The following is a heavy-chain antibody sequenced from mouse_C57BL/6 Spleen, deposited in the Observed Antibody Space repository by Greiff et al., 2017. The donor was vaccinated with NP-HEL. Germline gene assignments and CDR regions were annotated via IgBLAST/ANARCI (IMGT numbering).Heavy chain of an antibody. CDR1: GYTFTDYY. CDR2: INPNNGGT. Sequence: VQLQQSGPELVKPGASVKISCKASGYTFTDYYMNWVKQSHGKSLEWIGDINPNNGGTSYNQKFKGKATLTVDKSYSTAYMELRSLASEDSAVYYCAREGGAWFAYWGQGTLVTVSA. J-gene: IGHJ3*01. CDR3: AREGGAWFAY. V-gene: IGHV1-26*01.